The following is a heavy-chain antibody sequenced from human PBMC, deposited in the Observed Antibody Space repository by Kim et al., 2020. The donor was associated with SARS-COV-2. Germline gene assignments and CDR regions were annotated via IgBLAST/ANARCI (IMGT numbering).Heavy chain of an antibody. D-gene: IGHD3-10*01. Sequence: GGSLRLSCAASGFTFSSYGMHWVRQAPGKGLEWVAVIWYDGSNKYYADSVKGRFTISRDNSKNTLYLQMNSLRAEDTAVYYCARDYRYITMVRGVISGAPYGMDVWGQGTTVTVSS. CDR3: ARDYRYITMVRGVISGAPYGMDV. CDR1: GFTFSSYG. J-gene: IGHJ6*02. CDR2: IWYDGSNK. V-gene: IGHV3-33*01.